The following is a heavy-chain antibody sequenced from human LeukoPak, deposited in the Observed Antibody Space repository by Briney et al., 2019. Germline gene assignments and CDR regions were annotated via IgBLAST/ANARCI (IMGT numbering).Heavy chain of an antibody. Sequence: GGSLRLSCAASGFTFTSHWMSWVRQAPGKGLEWVANIKQDGSEKCYVDSVKGRFTISRDNAKSSLYLQMNSLRAEDTAVYYCARDFRFRRWYFDLWGRGTLVTVSS. J-gene: IGHJ2*01. V-gene: IGHV3-7*03. CDR2: IKQDGSEK. D-gene: IGHD3-10*01. CDR3: ARDFRFRRWYFDL. CDR1: GFTFTSHW.